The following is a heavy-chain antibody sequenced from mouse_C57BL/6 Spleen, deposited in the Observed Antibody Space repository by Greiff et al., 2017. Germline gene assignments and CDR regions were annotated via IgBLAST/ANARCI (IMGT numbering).Heavy chain of an antibody. J-gene: IGHJ2*01. V-gene: IGHV1-50*01. CDR3: ARTITTVSSFDY. D-gene: IGHD1-1*01. CDR1: GYTFTSYW. CDR2: IDPSDSYT. Sequence: VQLQQPGAELVKPGASVKLSCKASGYTFTSYWMQWVKQRPGQGLEWIGEIDPSDSYTNYNQKFKGKATLTVDTSSSTAYMQLSSLTSEDSAVYYCARTITTVSSFDYWGQGTTLTVSS.